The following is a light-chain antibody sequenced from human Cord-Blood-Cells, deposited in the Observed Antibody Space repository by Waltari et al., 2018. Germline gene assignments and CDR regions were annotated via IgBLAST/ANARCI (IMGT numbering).Light chain of an antibody. CDR2: AAS. V-gene: IGKV1-39*01. J-gene: IGKJ4*01. Sequence: DLQMTKSPSSLSASVGDTVTITCRASQSISSYLNWYQQKPGKAPKLLIYAASSLQSGVPSRFSGSGSGTDFTLTISSLQPEDFATYYCQQSYSTPLTFGGGTKVEIK. CDR1: QSISSY. CDR3: QQSYSTPLT.